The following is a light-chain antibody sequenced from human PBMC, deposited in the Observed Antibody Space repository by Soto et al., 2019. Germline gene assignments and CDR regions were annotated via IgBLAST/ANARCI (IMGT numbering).Light chain of an antibody. J-gene: IGKJ4*01. Sequence: EIVLTQSPGTLSLSPGERATLSCRASQSVGRDYLAWYQQKPGQAPRLLMYHASRRATGIPDRFSGSGSGTDFTLTISRLEPEDFAEFYCQQYASSPLTFGGGNKVEIK. V-gene: IGKV3-20*01. CDR3: QQYASSPLT. CDR1: QSVGRDY. CDR2: HAS.